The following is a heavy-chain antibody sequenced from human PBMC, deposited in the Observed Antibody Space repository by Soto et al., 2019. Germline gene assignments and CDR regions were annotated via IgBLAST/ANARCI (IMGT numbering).Heavy chain of an antibody. CDR3: ARYLLSGSYPSAFDI. V-gene: IGHV4-31*03. D-gene: IGHD1-26*01. CDR1: GGSIRSGGYY. CDR2: IYYSGST. J-gene: IGHJ3*02. Sequence: QVQLQESGPGLVKPSQTLSLTCSVSGGSIRSGGYYWSWIRQHPGRGLEWIGYIYYSGSTYHNPSLKSRVSMSVDTSKNQFSLKLTSVTAADTAVYYCARYLLSGSYPSAFDIWGQGTMVTVSS.